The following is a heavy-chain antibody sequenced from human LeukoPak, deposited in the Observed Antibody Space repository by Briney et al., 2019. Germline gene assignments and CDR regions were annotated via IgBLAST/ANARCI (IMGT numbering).Heavy chain of an antibody. D-gene: IGHD2-15*01. CDR3: ARAPTYCSGGSCYSGYGMDV. V-gene: IGHV4-30-2*01. CDR2: IYHSGST. J-gene: IGHJ6*02. CDR1: GGSISSGGYS. Sequence: SETLSLTCAVSGGSISSGGYSWSWIRQPPGKGLEWIGYIYHSGSTYYNPSLKSRATISVDRSKNQFSLKLSSVTAADTAVYYCARAPTYCSGGSCYSGYGMDVWGQGTTVTVSS.